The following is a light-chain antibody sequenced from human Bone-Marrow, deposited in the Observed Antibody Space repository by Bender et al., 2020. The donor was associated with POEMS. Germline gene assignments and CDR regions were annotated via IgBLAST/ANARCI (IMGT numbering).Light chain of an antibody. V-gene: IGLV2-14*03. J-gene: IGLJ1*01. CDR1: SSDVGAYNF. CDR2: DVS. CDR3: CSYTSSGTYV. Sequence: SALTQPASVSGSPGQSITISCTGTSSDVGAYNFVSWYQQHPDKAPKLMIYDVSNRPSGVSDRFSGSKSGNTASLTISGLQAEDEADYYCCSYTSSGTYVFATGTKVTVL.